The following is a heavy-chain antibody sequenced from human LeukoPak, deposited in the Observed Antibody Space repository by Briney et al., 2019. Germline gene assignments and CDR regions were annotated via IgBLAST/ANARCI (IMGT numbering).Heavy chain of an antibody. CDR1: GYTFTGYY. D-gene: IGHD5-18*01. V-gene: IGHV1-2*02. CDR3: AREYSYGYFDY. J-gene: IGHJ4*02. CDR2: INPNSGGT. Sequence: ASVKGSCKASGYTFTGYYMHWVRQAPGQGLEWMGWINPNSGGTNYAQKFQGRVTMTRDTSTSTAYMELSRLRSDDTAVYYCAREYSYGYFDYWGQGTLVTVSS.